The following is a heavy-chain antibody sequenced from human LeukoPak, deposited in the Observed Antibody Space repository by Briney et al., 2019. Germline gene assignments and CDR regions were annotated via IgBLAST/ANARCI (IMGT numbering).Heavy chain of an antibody. V-gene: IGHV3-48*03. J-gene: IGHJ4*02. D-gene: IGHD6-13*01. CDR2: ISSSGSTI. Sequence: GGSLRLSCAASGFTFSSYEMNWVRQAPGKGLEWVSYISSSGSTIYYADSVKGRFTISRDNAKNSVYLQMNSLRAEDTALYYCARGSGSGWYFYFDYWGQGTLVTVSS. CDR1: GFTFSSYE. CDR3: ARGSGSGWYFYFDY.